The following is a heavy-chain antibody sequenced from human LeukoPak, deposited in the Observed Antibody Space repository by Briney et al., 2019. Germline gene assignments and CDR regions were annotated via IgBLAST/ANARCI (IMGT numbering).Heavy chain of an antibody. CDR1: GFPFSSYI. J-gene: IGHJ4*02. CDR2: ISDSATTI. CDR3: ARSRPLRGVTVDY. Sequence: GSLGLSCAASGFPFSSYIMNWVRQAPGKGLEWVSFISDSATTIYYVDSVKGRFTISRDNAKNSLYLQMNSLRDEDTAVYYCARSRPLRGVTVDYWGQGTLVTVSS. V-gene: IGHV3-48*02. D-gene: IGHD3-10*01.